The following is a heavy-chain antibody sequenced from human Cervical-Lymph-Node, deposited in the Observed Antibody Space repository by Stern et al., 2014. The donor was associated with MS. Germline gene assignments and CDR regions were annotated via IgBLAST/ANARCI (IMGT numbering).Heavy chain of an antibody. D-gene: IGHD3-22*01. CDR3: AKAVWGYYDSCGSDY. V-gene: IGHV1-69*01. J-gene: IGHJ4*02. CDR1: GGTFIKYA. Sequence: VQLVQSGAEVKKPGSSVKVSCKASGGTFIKYAINWVRQAPGKGLEWMGGIIPIFATANYAQKFQGRVTITADESTSTAYMEVSSLRSEDTAIDYCAKAVWGYYDSCGSDYWGLGTLVTVSS. CDR2: IIPIFATA.